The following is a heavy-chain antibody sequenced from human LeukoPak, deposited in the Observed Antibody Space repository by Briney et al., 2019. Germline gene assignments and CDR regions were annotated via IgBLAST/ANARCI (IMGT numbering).Heavy chain of an antibody. D-gene: IGHD2-2*01. CDR3: ARSLVPAAYYYYYYGMDV. CDR1: GFTVSSNY. Sequence: PGGSLRLSCAASGFTVSSNYMSWVRQAPGKGLEWVSVIYSGGSTYYADSVKGRFTISRDNSKNTLYLQMNSLRAEDTAVYYCARSLVPAAYYYYYYGMDVWGQGTTVTVSS. CDR2: IYSGGST. V-gene: IGHV3-66*01. J-gene: IGHJ6*02.